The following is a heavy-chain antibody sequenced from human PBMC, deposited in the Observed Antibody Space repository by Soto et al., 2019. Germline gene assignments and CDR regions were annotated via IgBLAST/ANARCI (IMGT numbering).Heavy chain of an antibody. Sequence: EVQLLESGGGLVQPGGSLRLSCAASGFTFSTYAMNWVRQAPGKGLEWVSGISGSGDSTYYADSVKGRFTVSRDNSKNTLDLQMNSLRAEDTAVFYCAKERSSGWSLDYWGQGTLVTVSS. CDR1: GFTFSTYA. V-gene: IGHV3-23*01. CDR3: AKERSSGWSLDY. J-gene: IGHJ4*02. CDR2: ISGSGDST. D-gene: IGHD6-19*01.